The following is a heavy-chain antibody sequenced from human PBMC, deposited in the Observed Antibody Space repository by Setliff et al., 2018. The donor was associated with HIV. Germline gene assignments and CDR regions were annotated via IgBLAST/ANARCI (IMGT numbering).Heavy chain of an antibody. D-gene: IGHD6-19*01. CDR1: GYTFSSYW. CDR3: ARDVAVAGTEF. Sequence: PGGSLRLSCAASGYTFSSYWMAWVRQCPGKGLEWVANIQQHGSEIHYVASVEGRFTISRDNAKNSLYLQMNSLKADDTAVYYCARDVAVAGTEFWGQGTLVTVSS. J-gene: IGHJ4*02. CDR2: IQQHGSEI. V-gene: IGHV3-7*01.